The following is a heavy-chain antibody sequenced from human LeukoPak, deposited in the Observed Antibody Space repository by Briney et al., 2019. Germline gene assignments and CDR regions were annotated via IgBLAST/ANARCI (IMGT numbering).Heavy chain of an antibody. V-gene: IGHV3-9*01. CDR1: GFTFDDYA. Sequence: GGSLRLSCAASGFTFDDYAMHWVRQAPGKGLEWVSGISWNSGSIGYSDSVKGRFTISRDNSKNSLYLQMNSLRTEDTALYYCASCSGGSCYDRPFDYWGQGTLVTVSS. J-gene: IGHJ4*02. CDR3: ASCSGGSCYDRPFDY. CDR2: ISWNSGSI. D-gene: IGHD2-15*01.